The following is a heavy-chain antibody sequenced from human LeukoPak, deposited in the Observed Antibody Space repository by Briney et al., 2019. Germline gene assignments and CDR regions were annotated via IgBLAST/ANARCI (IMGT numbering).Heavy chain of an antibody. CDR1: GFTFSSYG. CDR3: AKDLRFLEWLPTGFDY. CDR2: IRYDGSNK. J-gene: IGHJ4*02. Sequence: GGYLRLSCAASGFTFSSYGMHWVRQAPGKGLEWVAFIRYDGSNKYYADSVKGRFTISRDNSKNTLYLQMNSLRAEDTAVYYCAKDLRFLEWLPTGFDYWGQGTLVTVSS. D-gene: IGHD3-3*01. V-gene: IGHV3-30*02.